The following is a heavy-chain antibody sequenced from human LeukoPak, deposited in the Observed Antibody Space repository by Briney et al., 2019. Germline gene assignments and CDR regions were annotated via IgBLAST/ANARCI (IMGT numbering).Heavy chain of an antibody. Sequence: SETLSLTCTVSGDSVSNGNSYWSWLRQPPGKALEWIGYIYYSGSTTYNPSLKSRVTISVDTSKNQCSLKLSSVTAADTAVYYCARMGGYGSGSYRPKPRYYYYGMDVWGQGTTVTVSS. J-gene: IGHJ6*02. CDR2: IYYSGST. CDR1: GDSVSNGNSY. V-gene: IGHV4-61*01. D-gene: IGHD3-10*01. CDR3: ARMGGYGSGSYRPKPRYYYYGMDV.